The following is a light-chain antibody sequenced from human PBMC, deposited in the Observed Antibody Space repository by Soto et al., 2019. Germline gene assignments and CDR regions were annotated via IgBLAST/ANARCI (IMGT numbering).Light chain of an antibody. CDR3: SSFTTTSTLAV. CDR1: SSVVGGYNY. CDR2: EVN. J-gene: IGLJ2*01. V-gene: IGLV2-14*01. Sequence: QSVLTQPASVSGSPGQSITISCTGTSSVVGGYNYVSWYQQHPGKAPKLMIYEVNNRASGVSYRFSGSKSGNTASLTISGLQPEDDADYYCSSFTTTSTLAVFGGGTKLTVL.